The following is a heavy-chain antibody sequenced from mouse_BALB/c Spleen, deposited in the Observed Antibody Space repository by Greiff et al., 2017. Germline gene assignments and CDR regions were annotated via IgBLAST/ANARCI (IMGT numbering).Heavy chain of an antibody. CDR3: ARDRTGTDYYAMDY. J-gene: IGHJ4*01. Sequence: EVKLVESGGGLVKPGGSLKLSCAASGFTFSDYYMYWVRQTPEKRLEWVATISDGGSYTYYPDSVKGRFTISRDNAKNNLYLQMSSLKSEDTAMYYCARDRTGTDYYAMDYWGQGTSVTVSS. CDR1: GFTFSDYY. V-gene: IGHV5-4*02. D-gene: IGHD4-1*01. CDR2: ISDGGSYT.